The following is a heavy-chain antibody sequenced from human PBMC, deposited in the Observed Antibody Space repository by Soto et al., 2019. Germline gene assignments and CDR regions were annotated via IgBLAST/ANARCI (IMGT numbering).Heavy chain of an antibody. D-gene: IGHD6-19*01. Sequence: ESGGGVVQPGRSLRLSCAASGFTFSSYGMHWVRQAPGKGLEWVAVISYDGSNKYYADSVKGRSTISRDNSKNTLYLQMNSLRAEDTAVYYCAKDLKTVAANNWFDPWGQGTLVTVSS. CDR1: GFTFSSYG. CDR3: AKDLKTVAANNWFDP. J-gene: IGHJ5*02. V-gene: IGHV3-30*18. CDR2: ISYDGSNK.